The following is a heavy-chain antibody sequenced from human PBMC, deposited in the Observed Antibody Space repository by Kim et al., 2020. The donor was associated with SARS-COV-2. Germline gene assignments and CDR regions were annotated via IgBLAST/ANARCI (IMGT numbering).Heavy chain of an antibody. CDR1: GYTLTELS. CDR2: FDPEDGET. CDR3: ATDTYYYGSGRSLDARDYYGMDV. V-gene: IGHV1-24*01. Sequence: ASVKVSCKVSGYTLTELSMHWVRQAPGKGLEWMGGFDPEDGETIYAQKFQGRVTMTEDTSTDTAYMELSSLRSEDTAVYYCATDTYYYGSGRSLDARDYYGMDVWGQGTTVTVSS. D-gene: IGHD3-10*01. J-gene: IGHJ6*02.